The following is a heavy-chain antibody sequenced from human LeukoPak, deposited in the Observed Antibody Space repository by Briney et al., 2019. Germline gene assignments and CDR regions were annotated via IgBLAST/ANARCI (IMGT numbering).Heavy chain of an antibody. J-gene: IGHJ6*03. CDR1: GGSISSSSHY. Sequence: PSETLSLTCTVSGGSISSSSHYWGWIRQPPGKGLEWIGSIYYSGSTYYNPSLKSRVTISVDTSKNQFSLKLSSVTAADTAVYYCARARDQIVVVPAALHYYYYMDVWGKGTTVTVSS. V-gene: IGHV4-39*07. CDR2: IYYSGST. CDR3: ARARDQIVVVPAALHYYYYMDV. D-gene: IGHD2-2*01.